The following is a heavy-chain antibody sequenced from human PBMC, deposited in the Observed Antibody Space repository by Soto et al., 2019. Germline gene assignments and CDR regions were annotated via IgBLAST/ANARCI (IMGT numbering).Heavy chain of an antibody. Sequence: GGSLRLSCAASGFTFSSYGMHWVRQAPGKGLEWVAVISYDGSDKYYADSVKGRFTISRDNSKNTLYLQMNSLRAEDTAVYYCAKAHYDSSGELDYWGQGTPVTVSS. J-gene: IGHJ4*02. CDR1: GFTFSSYG. CDR3: AKAHYDSSGELDY. V-gene: IGHV3-30*18. D-gene: IGHD3-22*01. CDR2: ISYDGSDK.